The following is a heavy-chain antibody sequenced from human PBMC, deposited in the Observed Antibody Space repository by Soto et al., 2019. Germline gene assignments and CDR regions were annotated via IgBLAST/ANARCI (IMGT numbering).Heavy chain of an antibody. V-gene: IGHV3-30-3*01. CDR1: GFTFSSYA. CDR2: ISYDGSNK. Sequence: QVQLVESGGGVVQPGRSLRLSCAASGFTFSSYAMHWVRQAPGKGLEWVAVISYDGSNKYYADSVKGRFTISRDNSKNMLYLQMNSLRAEDTAVYYCASVTGDEDYWDQGTLVTVSS. CDR3: ASVTGDEDY. J-gene: IGHJ4*02. D-gene: IGHD7-27*01.